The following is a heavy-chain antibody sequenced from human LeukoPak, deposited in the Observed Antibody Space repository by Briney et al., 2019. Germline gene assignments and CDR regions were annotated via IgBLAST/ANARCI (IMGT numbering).Heavy chain of an antibody. J-gene: IGHJ4*02. CDR2: LSSRNTYV. D-gene: IGHD5-18*01. CDR3: ARLLDTAMVWDY. Sequence: GESLKLSCAASGFAFSTCSLNWVRQAPGRGLEWVSSLSSRNTYVSYADSVKGRFSISRDDAENSLYLQMNSLRAEDTAVYYCARLLDTAMVWDYWGQGTLVTVSS. V-gene: IGHV3-21*01. CDR1: GFAFSTCS.